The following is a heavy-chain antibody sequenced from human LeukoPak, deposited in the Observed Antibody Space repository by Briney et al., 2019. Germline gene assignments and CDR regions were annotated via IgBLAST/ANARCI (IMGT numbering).Heavy chain of an antibody. CDR2: IKIGVINT. J-gene: IGHJ5*02. V-gene: IGHV3-11*01. Sequence: GGSLRLSCAASGFTFNDYYMSWVREAPGKGLEWLSYIKIGVINTHYAESAKGRGTTSTDNAKRTRYLEKNNVRAEDTAPYYCATDGAGFDTWGQGVLVTVSS. CDR1: GFTFNDYY. CDR3: ATDGAGFDT.